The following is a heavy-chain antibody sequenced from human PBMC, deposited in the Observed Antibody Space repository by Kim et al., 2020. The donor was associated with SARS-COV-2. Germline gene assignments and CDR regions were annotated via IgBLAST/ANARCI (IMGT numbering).Heavy chain of an antibody. CDR3: ARRYGAGRNGMDV. V-gene: IGHV6-1*01. CDR1: GDSVSSNSAT. J-gene: IGHJ6*02. Sequence: SQTLSLTCAISGDSVSSNSATWNWIRQSPSRGLEWLGRTYYRSRWYNDYAISVKSRITINPDTSKNQFSLQLNSVTPEDTAVYYCARRYGAGRNGMDVWGQGTTVTVSS. CDR2: TYYRSRWYN. D-gene: IGHD6-19*01.